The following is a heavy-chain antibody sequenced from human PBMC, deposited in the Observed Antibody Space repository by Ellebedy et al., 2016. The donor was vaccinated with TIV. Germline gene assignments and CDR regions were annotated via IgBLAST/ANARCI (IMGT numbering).Heavy chain of an antibody. D-gene: IGHD2-8*01. Sequence: AASVKVSCKASGYTFTSYGFIWVRQAPGQGLEWMGWISAYTGDTNLAQKFQGRLTMTTDPSTSTAYMELTSLRSDDTAVYYCARDMVQGMVSIYVWFDYWGQGTLVTVSS. CDR2: ISAYTGDT. CDR3: ARDMVQGMVSIYVWFDY. CDR1: GYTFTSYG. J-gene: IGHJ4*02. V-gene: IGHV1-18*04.